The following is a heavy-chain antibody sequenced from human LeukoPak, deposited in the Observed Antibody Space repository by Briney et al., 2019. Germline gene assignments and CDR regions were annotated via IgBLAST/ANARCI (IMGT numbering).Heavy chain of an antibody. D-gene: IGHD2-2*03. CDR1: GYTFTGYY. V-gene: IGHV1-2*02. J-gene: IGHJ3*02. CDR3: ARDLEIVVVPAAMPEGAFDI. CDR2: INPNSGGT. Sequence: ASVKVSCKASGYTFTGYYMHWVRQAPGQGLEWMGWINPNSGGTNYAQKFQGRVTMTRDTSISTAYMELSRLRSDDTAVYYCARDLEIVVVPAAMPEGAFDIWGQGTMVTVSS.